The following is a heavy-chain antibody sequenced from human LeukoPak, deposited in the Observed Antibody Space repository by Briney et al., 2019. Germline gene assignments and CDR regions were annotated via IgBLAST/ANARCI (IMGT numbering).Heavy chain of an antibody. CDR1: GFTFSSYE. CDR2: ISSSGSTI. V-gene: IGHV3-48*03. D-gene: IGHD3-22*01. J-gene: IGHJ4*02. CDR3: ARIFESTYYYDSSGSRFDY. Sequence: GGSLRLSCAASGFTFSSYEMNWVRQAPGKGLEWVSYISSSGSTIYYADSVKGRFTISRDNAKNTLYLQMNSLRAEDTAVYYCARIFESTYYYDSSGSRFDYWGQGTLVTVSS.